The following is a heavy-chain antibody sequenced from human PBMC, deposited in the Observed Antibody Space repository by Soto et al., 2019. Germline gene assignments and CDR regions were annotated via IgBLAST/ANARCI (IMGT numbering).Heavy chain of an antibody. D-gene: IGHD6-13*01. CDR1: GYTFTGYY. CDR2: INPNSGGT. CDR3: ARAGSSRWTTQYYYYGMDV. Sequence: ASVKVSCKASGYTFTGYYMHWVRQAPGQGLEWMGWINPNSGGTNYAQKFQGWVTMTRDTSISTAYMELSRLRSDDTAVYYCARAGSSRWTTQYYYYGMDVWGQGTTVTVSS. J-gene: IGHJ6*02. V-gene: IGHV1-2*04.